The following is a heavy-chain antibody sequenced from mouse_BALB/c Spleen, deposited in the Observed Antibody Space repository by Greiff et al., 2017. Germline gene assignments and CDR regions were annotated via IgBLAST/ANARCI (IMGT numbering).Heavy chain of an antibody. Sequence: VKLMESGPGLVAPSQSLSITCTVSGFSLTSYGVHWVRQPPGKGLEWLGVIWAGGSTNYNSALMSRLSISKDNSKSQVFLKMNSLQANDTAIYYCARKGMITTGFAYWGQGTLVTVSA. CDR3: ARKGMITTGFAY. J-gene: IGHJ3*01. CDR2: IWAGGST. CDR1: GFSLTSYG. V-gene: IGHV2-9*02. D-gene: IGHD2-4*01.